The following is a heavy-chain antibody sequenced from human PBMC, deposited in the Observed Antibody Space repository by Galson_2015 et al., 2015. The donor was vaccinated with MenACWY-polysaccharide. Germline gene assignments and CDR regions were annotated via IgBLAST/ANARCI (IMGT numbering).Heavy chain of an antibody. J-gene: IGHJ6*02. V-gene: IGHV3-9*01. CDR3: AKDAYYYGMDV. CDR2: ISWNSGSI. CDR1: GFTFDDYA. Sequence: SLRLSCAASGFTFDDYAMHWVRQAPGKGLEWVSGISWNSGSIGYADSVKGRFTISRDNGKNFLYLQMNSLRVEDTALYYCAKDAYYYGMDVWGQGTTVTVS.